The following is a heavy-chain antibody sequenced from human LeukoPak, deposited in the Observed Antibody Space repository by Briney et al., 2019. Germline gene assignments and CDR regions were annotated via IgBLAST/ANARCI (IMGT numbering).Heavy chain of an antibody. V-gene: IGHV3-53*01. J-gene: IGHJ6*03. CDR2: IYSGGST. CDR3: ARGRYSYGEAHYYYYMDV. Sequence: GGSLRLSCAASGFTVSSNYMSWVRQAPGKGLEWVSVIYSGGSTYYADSVKGRFTISRDNSKNTLYLQMNSLRAEDTAVYYCARGRYSYGEAHYYYYMDVWGKGTTVTVSS. CDR1: GFTVSSNY. D-gene: IGHD5-18*01.